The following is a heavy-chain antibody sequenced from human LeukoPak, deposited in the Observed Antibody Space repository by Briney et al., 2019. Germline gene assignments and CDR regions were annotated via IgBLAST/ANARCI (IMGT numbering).Heavy chain of an antibody. V-gene: IGHV3-23*03. CDR1: GFTFSSYG. CDR2: IYSDNT. J-gene: IGHJ4*02. D-gene: IGHD3-3*01. CDR3: AKVPWSGYAT. Sequence: PGGSLRLSCAASGFTFSSYGMSWVRQAPGKGLEWVSFIYSDNTHYSDSVKGRFTISRDNSRNTLYLQMNSLRAEDTAVYYCAKVPWSGYATWGQGTLVTVSS.